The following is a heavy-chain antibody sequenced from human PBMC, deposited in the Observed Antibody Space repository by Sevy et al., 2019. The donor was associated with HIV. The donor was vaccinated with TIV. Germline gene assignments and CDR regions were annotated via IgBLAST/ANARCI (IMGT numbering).Heavy chain of an antibody. CDR3: ARGPPSIYAFDY. CDR1: GGTFSSYA. CDR2: IIPIFGTA. V-gene: IGHV1-69*13. J-gene: IGHJ4*02. Sequence: ASVKVSCKASGGTFSSYAISWVRQAPGQGLEWMGGIIPIFGTANYAQKFQGRVTITADESTSIAYMELSSLRSEDTAVYYCARGPPSIYAFDYWGQGTLVTVSS. D-gene: IGHD3-16*01.